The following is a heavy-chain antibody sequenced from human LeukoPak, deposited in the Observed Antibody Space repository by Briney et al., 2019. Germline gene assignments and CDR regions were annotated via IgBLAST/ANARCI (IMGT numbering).Heavy chain of an antibody. CDR3: AKDISIGGYADGYFYGMDA. D-gene: IGHD5-12*01. CDR1: GFKFDDYG. J-gene: IGHJ6*02. CDR2: ISWNGAIM. Sequence: PGGSLRLSCATSGFKFDDYGMHWVRHAPRKGLEWVSGISWNGAIMVYADSVKGRFTISRDNAKNSLYLQMNSLRAEDTALYYCAKDISIGGYADGYFYGMDAWGQGTTVTVSS. V-gene: IGHV3-9*01.